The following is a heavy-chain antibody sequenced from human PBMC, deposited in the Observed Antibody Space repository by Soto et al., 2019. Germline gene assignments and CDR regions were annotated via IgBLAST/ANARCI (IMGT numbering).Heavy chain of an antibody. J-gene: IGHJ5*02. CDR2: ISSSGSTI. Sequence: PGGSLRLSCAASGFTFSSYEMNWVRQAPGKGLEWVSYISSSGSTIYYADSVKGRFTISRDNAKNSLYLQMNSLRAEDTAVYYCASLLKRFDPWGQGTLVTVSS. CDR3: ASLLKRFDP. V-gene: IGHV3-48*03. CDR1: GFTFSSYE.